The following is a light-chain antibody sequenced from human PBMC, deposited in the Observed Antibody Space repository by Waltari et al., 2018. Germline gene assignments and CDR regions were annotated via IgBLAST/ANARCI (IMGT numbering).Light chain of an antibody. Sequence: EVALTQSPPPPSLPPLEEATPPCRASQSVTGYLAWYQQKPGQAPRLLIYGTSNRATGIPARFSGSGSGTEFSLTIGSLQPEDFAVYYCQQRYGLPQTFGQGTKLEVK. J-gene: IGKJ2*01. CDR1: QSVTGY. CDR3: QQRYGLPQT. V-gene: IGKV3-11*01. CDR2: GTS.